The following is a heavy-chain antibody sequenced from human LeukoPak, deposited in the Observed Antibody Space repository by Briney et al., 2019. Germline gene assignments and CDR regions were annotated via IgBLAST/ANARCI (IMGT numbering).Heavy chain of an antibody. J-gene: IGHJ4*02. CDR2: IYSGGST. V-gene: IGHV3-66*01. CDR1: GFTVSSNY. D-gene: IGHD3-10*01. Sequence: GGSLRLSCAASGFTVSSNYMSWVRQAPGKGLEWVSVIYSGGSTYYADSVKGRFTISRDNSKNTLYLQMNSLRAEDTAVYYCARDSRFGGLSLYYWGQGTLVTVSS. CDR3: ARDSRFGGLSLYY.